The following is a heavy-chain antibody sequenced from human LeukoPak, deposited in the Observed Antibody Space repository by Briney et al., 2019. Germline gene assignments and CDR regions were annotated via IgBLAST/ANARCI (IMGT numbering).Heavy chain of an antibody. J-gene: IGHJ5*02. D-gene: IGHD2-2*01. CDR1: GVSISSYY. V-gene: IGHV4-59*01. Sequence: SETLSLTCTVSGVSISSYYWSWIRQPPGKGLEWIGYIYYSGSTNYNPSLKSRVTIPVDTSKNQFSLKLSSVTAADTAVYYCASVPLYCSSTSCYPRWFDPWGQGTLVTVSS. CDR2: IYYSGST. CDR3: ASVPLYCSSTSCYPRWFDP.